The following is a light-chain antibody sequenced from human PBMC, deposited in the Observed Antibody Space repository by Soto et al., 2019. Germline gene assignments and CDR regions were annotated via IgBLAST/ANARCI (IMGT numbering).Light chain of an antibody. CDR1: HYIGNF. CDR3: QKYNSDRCT. V-gene: IGKV1-27*01. Sequence: DIQMTQSPSSLSASVGARVTMTCRSSHYIGNFLAWYQQKPGKAPPILINAASTLQSGAPSRFSGSGSGTEFTLPISTLQPEDFATYYFQKYNSDRCTVGPGT. J-gene: IGKJ3*01. CDR2: AAS.